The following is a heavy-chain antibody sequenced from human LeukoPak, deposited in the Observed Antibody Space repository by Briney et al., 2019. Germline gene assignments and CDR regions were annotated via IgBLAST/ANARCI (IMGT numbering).Heavy chain of an antibody. V-gene: IGHV3-9*01. CDR2: INWSSETL. J-gene: IGHJ4*02. CDR1: GFILDDFA. Sequence: GGSLRLSCTASGFILDDFAMHWVRQRPGKGLEWVSGINWSSETLVYEDSVKGGFTVYRENAKNSVYLQMNGLTTEDTALYYCARSRGFDFATGPLEYWGQGILVTVSS. CDR3: ARSRGFDFATGPLEY. D-gene: IGHD3-10*01.